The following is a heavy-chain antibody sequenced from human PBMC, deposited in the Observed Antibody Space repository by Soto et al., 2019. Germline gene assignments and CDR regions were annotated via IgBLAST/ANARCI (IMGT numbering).Heavy chain of an antibody. Sequence: PGGSLRLSCAASRFTLSSYWMSWVRQAPGKGLEWVANIKQDGSEKHYVDSVKGRFTISRDNAKKSLYLQMNSLRAEDMAVYYCARDTATFDYPGQGILVTGSS. D-gene: IGHD1-1*01. CDR3: ARDTATFDY. CDR1: RFTLSSYW. V-gene: IGHV3-7*03. CDR2: IKQDGSEK. J-gene: IGHJ4*02.